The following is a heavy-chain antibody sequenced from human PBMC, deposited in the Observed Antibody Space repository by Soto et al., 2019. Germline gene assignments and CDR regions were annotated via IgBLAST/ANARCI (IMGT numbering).Heavy chain of an antibody. V-gene: IGHV4-39*07. J-gene: IGHJ4*02. CDR2: IYYRGNT. D-gene: IGHD3-3*01. CDR3: ARAWTGYPSPLDY. Sequence: PSETLSLTCSVSGGSISSGSHYWGWIRQPPGKGLQWIGNIYYRGNTYYNPSLKSRVTISVDTSKNQFSLKLSSATAADTAVYYFARAWTGYPSPLDYWGQGTLVTVSS. CDR1: GGSISSGSHY.